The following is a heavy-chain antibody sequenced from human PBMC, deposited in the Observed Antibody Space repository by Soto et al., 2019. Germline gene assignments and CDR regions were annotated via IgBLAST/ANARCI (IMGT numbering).Heavy chain of an antibody. CDR1: GFTVSSNY. D-gene: IGHD6-19*01. CDR2: IYSGGST. Sequence: GGSLRLSCAASGFTVSSNYMSWVRQAPGKGLEWVSVIYSGGSTYYADSVKGRFTISRDNSKSTLYLQMNSLRAEDTAVYYCARGPQSSGWPYYYYGMDVWGQGTTVTVSS. CDR3: ARGPQSSGWPYYYYGMDV. J-gene: IGHJ6*02. V-gene: IGHV3-53*01.